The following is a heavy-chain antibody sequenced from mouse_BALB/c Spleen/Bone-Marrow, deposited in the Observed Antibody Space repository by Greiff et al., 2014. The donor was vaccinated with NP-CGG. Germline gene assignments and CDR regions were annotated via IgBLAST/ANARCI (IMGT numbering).Heavy chain of an antibody. V-gene: IGHV1-14*01. CDR2: INPYNDAT. CDR3: AREGVDYFDY. J-gene: IGHJ2*01. Sequence: EVKLMESGPELVKPGASVKMSRKASGYTFTSYVIHWVKQKPGQGLEWIGYINPYNDATKFNERFKGKATLTSDKSSSTAYMVLSSLTSEDSAVYYCAREGVDYFDYWGQGTTLTVSS. CDR1: GYTFTSYV.